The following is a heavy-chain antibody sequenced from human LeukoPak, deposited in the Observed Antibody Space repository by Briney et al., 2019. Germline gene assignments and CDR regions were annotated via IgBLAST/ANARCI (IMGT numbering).Heavy chain of an antibody. CDR2: FDPEDGET. Sequence: ASVRVSCKVSGYTLTELSMHWVRQAPGKGLEWMGGFDPEDGETIYAQKFQGRVTMTEDTSTDTAYMELSSLRSEDTAVYYCADMKWELHHAFDIWGQGTMVTVSS. D-gene: IGHD1-26*01. CDR1: GYTLTELS. J-gene: IGHJ3*02. CDR3: ADMKWELHHAFDI. V-gene: IGHV1-24*01.